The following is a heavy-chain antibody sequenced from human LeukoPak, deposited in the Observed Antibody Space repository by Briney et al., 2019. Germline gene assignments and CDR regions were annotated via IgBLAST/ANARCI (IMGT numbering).Heavy chain of an antibody. Sequence: GRSLRLSCAASQFIFNNYAMSWVRQAPGKGLEWVASISYDGVDKYYADSLKGRFTMSRDNSKNSVYLQMDSLRVEDTAMYYCAEDVDTVMDWANDAFDVWGQGTMVIVSS. D-gene: IGHD5-18*01. CDR2: ISYDGVDK. CDR1: QFIFNNYA. V-gene: IGHV3-30-3*01. J-gene: IGHJ3*01. CDR3: AEDVDTVMDWANDAFDV.